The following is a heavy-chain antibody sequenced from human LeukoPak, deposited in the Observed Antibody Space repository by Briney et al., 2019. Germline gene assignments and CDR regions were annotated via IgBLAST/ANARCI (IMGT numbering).Heavy chain of an antibody. D-gene: IGHD3-10*01. Sequence: SQTLSLTCTVSGGSISSGSYYWSWIRQPAGKGLEWIGRIYTSGSTNYNPSLKSRVTISVDTSKNQFSLKLSSVTAADTAVYYCARDFGGSPTYWGQGTLVTVSS. V-gene: IGHV4-61*02. CDR3: ARDFGGSPTY. CDR1: GGSISSGSYY. CDR2: IYTSGST. J-gene: IGHJ4*02.